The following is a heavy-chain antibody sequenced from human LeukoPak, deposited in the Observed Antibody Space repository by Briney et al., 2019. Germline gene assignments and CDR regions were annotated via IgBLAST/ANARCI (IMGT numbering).Heavy chain of an antibody. J-gene: IGHJ4*01. D-gene: IGHD3-3*01. V-gene: IGHV3-23*01. CDR2: INGRGETT. CDR1: GFTFSSYA. CDR3: AKDQGSGHGSYTWGTFDY. Sequence: DPGGSLRLSCAASGFTFSSYAMSWVRQAPGKGLEWVSGINGRGETTVYAASVEGRFTISRDNSKNTLYLQLNSLRVEDTAVYFCAKDQGSGHGSYTWGTFDYWGLGSLVTVFS.